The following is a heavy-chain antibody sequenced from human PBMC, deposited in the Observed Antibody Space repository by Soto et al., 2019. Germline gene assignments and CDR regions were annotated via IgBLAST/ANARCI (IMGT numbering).Heavy chain of an antibody. V-gene: IGHV3-48*03. CDR3: ARDRPTVTTGVGGMDV. D-gene: IGHD4-17*01. J-gene: IGHJ6*02. Sequence: EVQLVESGGGLVQPGGSLRLSCAASGFTFSNYGMNWVRQAPGKGLEWLSYISSSGGTTYYADSVKGRFTMSRDNAKNSLILQMNSLRAEDTAVYYCARDRPTVTTGVGGMDVWGQGTTVTVSS. CDR1: GFTFSNYG. CDR2: ISSSGGTT.